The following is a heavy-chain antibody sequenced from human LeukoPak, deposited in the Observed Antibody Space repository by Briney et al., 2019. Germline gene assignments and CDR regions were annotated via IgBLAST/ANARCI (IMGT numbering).Heavy chain of an antibody. CDR3: ARDYVPTRRDYYYGMDV. Sequence: ASVKVSCKASGYTFTSYGISWVRQAPGQGLEWMGWISAYNGNTNYAQKLQGRVTMTTDTSTSTAYMELRSLRSDDTAVYYCARDYVPTRRDYYYGMDVWGQGTTVTVSS. CDR1: GYTFTSYG. J-gene: IGHJ6*02. D-gene: IGHD3-16*01. CDR2: ISAYNGNT. V-gene: IGHV1-18*01.